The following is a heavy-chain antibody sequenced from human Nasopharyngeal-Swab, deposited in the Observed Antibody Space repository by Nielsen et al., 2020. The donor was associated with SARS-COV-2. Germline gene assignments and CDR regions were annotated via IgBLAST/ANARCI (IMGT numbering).Heavy chain of an antibody. CDR2: ISSSSYI. J-gene: IGHJ4*02. Sequence: GESLKISCAASGFTFSSYSMNWVRQAPGKGLEWVSSISSSSYIYYADSVKGRFTISRDNAKNSLYLQMNSLRAEDTAVYYCARDPLDRIMITFGGVIASPSLDYWGQGTLVTVSS. V-gene: IGHV3-21*01. CDR1: GFTFSSYS. CDR3: ARDPLDRIMITFGGVIASPSLDY. D-gene: IGHD3-16*02.